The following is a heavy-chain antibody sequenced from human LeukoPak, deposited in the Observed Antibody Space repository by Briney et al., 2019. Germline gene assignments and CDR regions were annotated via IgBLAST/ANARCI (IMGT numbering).Heavy chain of an antibody. CDR1: GGSISSYY. CDR2: IYHSGST. D-gene: IGHD6-13*01. Sequence: SETLSLTCTVSGGSISSYYWGWIRQPPGKGLEWIGSIYHSGSTYYNPSLKSRVTISVDTSKNQFSLKLSSVTAADTAVYYCARVLSSSWYGGDYWGQGTLVTVSS. CDR3: ARVLSSSWYGGDY. V-gene: IGHV4-38-2*02. J-gene: IGHJ4*02.